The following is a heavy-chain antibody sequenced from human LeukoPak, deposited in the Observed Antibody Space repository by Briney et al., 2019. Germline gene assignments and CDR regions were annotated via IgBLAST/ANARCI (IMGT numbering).Heavy chain of an antibody. D-gene: IGHD3-22*01. J-gene: IGHJ4*02. Sequence: GGSLRLPCAASGFTFSSYAMSWVRQAPGKGLEWVSAISGSGGSTYYADSVKGRFTISRDNSKNTLYLQMNSLRAEDTAVYYCAKSNDITMIVVVIHYYFDYWGQGTLVTVSS. CDR2: ISGSGGST. CDR1: GFTFSSYA. CDR3: AKSNDITMIVVVIHYYFDY. V-gene: IGHV3-23*01.